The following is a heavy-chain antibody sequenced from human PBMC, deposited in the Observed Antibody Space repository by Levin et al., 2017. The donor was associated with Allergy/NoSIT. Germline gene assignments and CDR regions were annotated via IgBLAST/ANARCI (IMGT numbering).Heavy chain of an antibody. D-gene: IGHD2-15*01. J-gene: IGHJ3*02. CDR3: AREGDIGYCSGGGCYSGAFDI. Sequence: GGSLRLSCAASGFTFSNYAIHWVRQAPGKGLEWVALISYDGRNKYYADSVEGRFTISRDNSKNTLYLQMNSLRAEDTAVYYCAREGDIGYCSGGGCYSGAFDIWGQGTMVTVSS. CDR2: ISYDGRNK. V-gene: IGHV3-30*04. CDR1: GFTFSNYA.